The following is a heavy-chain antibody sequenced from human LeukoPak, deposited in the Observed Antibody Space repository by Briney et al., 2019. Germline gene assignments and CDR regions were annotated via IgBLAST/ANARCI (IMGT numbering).Heavy chain of an antibody. V-gene: IGHV4-59*08. CDR3: ASSSGSYGWFDP. J-gene: IGHJ5*02. CDR2: IYYSGST. D-gene: IGHD1-26*01. Sequence: SETLSLTCTVSGGSISSYYWSWIRQPPGKGLEWIGYIYYSGSTNYNPSLKSRVTISVDTSKNQFSLKLRSGTAADTAVYYCASSSGSYGWFDPWGQGTLVTVSS. CDR1: GGSISSYY.